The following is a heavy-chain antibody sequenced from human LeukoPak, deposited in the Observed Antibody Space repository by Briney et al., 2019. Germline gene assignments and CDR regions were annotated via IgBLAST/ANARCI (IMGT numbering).Heavy chain of an antibody. V-gene: IGHV3-20*04. J-gene: IGHJ6*03. CDR3: AKDSGYYYYMDV. Sequence: GGSLRLSCAASGFTFDDYGMSWVRQAPGKGLEWVSGINWNGGSTGYADSVKGRFTISRDNSKNTLYLQMNSLRAEDTAVYYCAKDSGYYYYMDVWGKGTTVTVSS. CDR1: GFTFDDYG. CDR2: INWNGGST.